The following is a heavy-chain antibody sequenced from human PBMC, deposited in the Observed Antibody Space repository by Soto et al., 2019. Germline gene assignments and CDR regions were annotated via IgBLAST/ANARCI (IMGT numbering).Heavy chain of an antibody. V-gene: IGHV4-59*08. CDR1: GGSISRYY. CDR2: IYYSGST. CDR3: ARHHDS. J-gene: IGHJ4*02. Sequence: SETLFLTCTVFGGSISRYYWSWIRQPPGKGLEWIGYIYYSGSTNYNPSLKSRVTISVDTSKNQFSLKLSSVTAADTAVYYCARHHDSWGQGTLVTVSS.